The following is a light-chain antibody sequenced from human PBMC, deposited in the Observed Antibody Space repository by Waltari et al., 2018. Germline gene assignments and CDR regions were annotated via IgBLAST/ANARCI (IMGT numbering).Light chain of an antibody. CDR3: QKYGSLPAT. J-gene: IGKJ1*01. V-gene: IGKV3-20*01. CDR1: QSVSRY. CDR2: DAS. Sequence: EIVLTQSPGTLSLSPGERATLSFRASQSVSRYLAWYQQKPGQAPRLLIYDASSRATGIPDRFSGSGSGTDFSLTISRLEPEDFAVYYCQKYGSLPATFGQGTKVEIK.